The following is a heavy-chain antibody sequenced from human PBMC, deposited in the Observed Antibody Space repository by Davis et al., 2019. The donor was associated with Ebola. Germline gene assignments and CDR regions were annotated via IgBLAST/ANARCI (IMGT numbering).Heavy chain of an antibody. Sequence: PGGSLTLSCAASGFTFSSYGMHWVRQAPGKGLEWVAVISYDGSNKYYADSVKGRFTISRDNSKNTLYLQMNSLRAEDTAVYYCAKGDRMDVWGKGTTVTVSS. CDR2: ISYDGSNK. CDR3: AKGDRMDV. V-gene: IGHV3-30*18. CDR1: GFTFSSYG. J-gene: IGHJ6*04.